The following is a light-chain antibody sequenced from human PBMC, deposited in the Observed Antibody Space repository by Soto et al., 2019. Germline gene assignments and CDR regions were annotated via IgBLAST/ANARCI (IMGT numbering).Light chain of an antibody. J-gene: IGKJ5*01. Sequence: EIVLTQSPATLSLSPGERATLSCRASQSVSSYLAWYQQKPDQAPRLLIYDASNRATGIPARFSGSGSGTDFTLTISSLEPEDFAVYYCQQRSHWPPITFGQGTRLEIK. CDR2: DAS. V-gene: IGKV3-11*01. CDR3: QQRSHWPPIT. CDR1: QSVSSY.